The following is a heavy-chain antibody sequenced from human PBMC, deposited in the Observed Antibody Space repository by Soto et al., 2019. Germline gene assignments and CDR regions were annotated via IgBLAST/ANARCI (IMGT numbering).Heavy chain of an antibody. CDR3: ARAVGDPLYYLDY. J-gene: IGHJ4*02. CDR1: SDSISSYY. CDR2: TGYSGNT. D-gene: IGHD6-19*01. V-gene: IGHV4-59*08. Sequence: QVQLQESGPGLVRPSETLSLTCTVASDSISSYYWLWIRQSPGKGLEWIGYTGYSGNTNYNPSLKRRVTISGDTSQNQFSLRLSSVTAADTAVYYCARAVGDPLYYLDYWGQGTLVTVSS.